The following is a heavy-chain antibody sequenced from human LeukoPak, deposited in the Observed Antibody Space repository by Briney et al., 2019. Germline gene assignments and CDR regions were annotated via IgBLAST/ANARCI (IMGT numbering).Heavy chain of an antibody. J-gene: IGHJ4*02. CDR3: ARDYEIY. D-gene: IGHD5-12*01. V-gene: IGHV3-21*01. CDR1: GFTFSSYS. Sequence: PGGSLTLSCAASGFTFSSYSMNWVRQAPGKGLEWVSSISSSSSYIYYGDSVKGRFTISRDNAKDSLYLQMNSLRAEDTAVYYCARDYEIYWGQGTLVTVSS. CDR2: ISSSSSYI.